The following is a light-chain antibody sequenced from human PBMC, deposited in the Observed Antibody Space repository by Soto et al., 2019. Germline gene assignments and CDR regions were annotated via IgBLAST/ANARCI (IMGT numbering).Light chain of an antibody. Sequence: QSALTQPPSASGSPGQSVTISCTGTSSDVGAYKYVSWYQQYPGKAPKLMIYEVSKRPSAVPDRLSGSKSGNTASLTVSGRQAEDEADYYCTSYVGSNIWVFGGGTKLTVL. CDR2: EVS. CDR3: TSYVGSNIWV. CDR1: SSDVGAYKY. V-gene: IGLV2-8*01. J-gene: IGLJ3*02.